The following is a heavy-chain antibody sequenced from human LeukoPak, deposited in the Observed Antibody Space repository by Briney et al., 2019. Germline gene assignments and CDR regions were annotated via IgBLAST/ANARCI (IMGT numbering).Heavy chain of an antibody. CDR3: ARNYGGNGALDY. CDR2: IYHSGST. V-gene: IGHV4-30-2*01. CDR1: GGSISSGGYY. D-gene: IGHD4-23*01. Sequence: PSQTLSLTCTVSGGSISSGGYYWSWIRQPPGKGLEWIGYIYHSGSTNYNPSLKSRVTMSVDTSKNQFSLKLSSVTAADTAVYYCARNYGGNGALDYWGQGTLVTVSS. J-gene: IGHJ4*02.